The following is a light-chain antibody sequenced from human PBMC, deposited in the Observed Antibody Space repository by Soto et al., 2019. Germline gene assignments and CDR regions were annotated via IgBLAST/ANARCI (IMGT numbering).Light chain of an antibody. J-gene: IGKJ1*01. V-gene: IGKV1-39*01. CDR2: AAS. CDR3: QQSYSTLWT. Sequence: DIQMTHSASSLSASVADRVTITCRASQSISSYLNWYQQKPGKAPKLLIYAASSLQSGVPSRFSGSGSGTDFTLTISSLQPEDFATYYCQQSYSTLWTFGQGTKVDIK. CDR1: QSISSY.